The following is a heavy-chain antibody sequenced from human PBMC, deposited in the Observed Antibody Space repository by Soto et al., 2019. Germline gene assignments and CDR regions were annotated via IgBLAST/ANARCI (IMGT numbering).Heavy chain of an antibody. CDR1: GFTFSTYG. CDR3: AKRSGYYFDS. CDR2: ISYDETNK. V-gene: IGHV3-30*18. Sequence: QVQLVESGGGVVQPGRSLRLSCAAYGFTFSTYGMHWVRQAPGKGLEWVAVISYDETNKYYADSVKGRFTISRDNSKNPLYLEMSSLRAEDTSIYYCAKRSGYYFDSWGQGTLVTVSS. J-gene: IGHJ4*02. D-gene: IGHD3-3*01.